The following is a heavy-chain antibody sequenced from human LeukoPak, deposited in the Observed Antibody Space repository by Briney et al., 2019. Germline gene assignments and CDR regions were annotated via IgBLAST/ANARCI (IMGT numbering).Heavy chain of an antibody. Sequence: GGSLRLSCAASGFIFSSYAMSWVRQAPGKGLEWVSGISGSGGSTYYADSVKGRFSISRDSSKNTVHLQMNSLRAEDTAVYYCAKDGDSSGWGFDYWGQGTLVTVSS. CDR3: AKDGDSSGWGFDY. D-gene: IGHD6-19*01. CDR2: ISGSGGST. CDR1: GFIFSSYA. J-gene: IGHJ4*02. V-gene: IGHV3-23*01.